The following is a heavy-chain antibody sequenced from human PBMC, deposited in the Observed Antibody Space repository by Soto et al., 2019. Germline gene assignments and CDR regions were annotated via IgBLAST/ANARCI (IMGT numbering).Heavy chain of an antibody. CDR1: GGSISSGGYY. V-gene: IGHV4-31*03. CDR3: ARGASSWKASYYYGMDV. CDR2: IYYSGST. J-gene: IGHJ6*02. Sequence: QVQLQESGPGLVKPSQTLSLTCTVSGGSISSGGYYWSWIRQHPGKGLEWIGYIYYSGSTYYNPSLKSRVTISVDTSKNQFSLKLSSVTAADTVVYYCARGASSWKASYYYGMDVWGQGTTVTVSS. D-gene: IGHD6-13*01.